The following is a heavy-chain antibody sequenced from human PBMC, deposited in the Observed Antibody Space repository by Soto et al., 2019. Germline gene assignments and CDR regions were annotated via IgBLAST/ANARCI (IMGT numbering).Heavy chain of an antibody. CDR2: ISSSSSYI. Sequence: GGSLRLSCAASGFTFSSYSMNWVRQAPGKGLEWVSSISSSSSYIYYADSVEGRFTISRDNAKNSLYLQMNSLRAEDTAVYYCATDSGSYHYFDYWGQGTLVTVSS. D-gene: IGHD1-26*01. J-gene: IGHJ4*02. CDR1: GFTFSSYS. V-gene: IGHV3-21*01. CDR3: ATDSGSYHYFDY.